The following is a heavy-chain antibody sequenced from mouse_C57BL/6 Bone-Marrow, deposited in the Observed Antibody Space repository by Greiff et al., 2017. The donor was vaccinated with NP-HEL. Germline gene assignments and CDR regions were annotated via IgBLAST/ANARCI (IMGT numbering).Heavy chain of an antibody. CDR3: ARASTVVDGAMDY. CDR2: IYPGSGNT. Sequence: QVQLKESGPELVKPGASVKISCKASGYSFTSYYIHWVKQRPGQGLEWIGWIYPGSGNTKYNEKFKGKATLTADTSSSTAYMQLSSLTSEDSAVYYCARASTVVDGAMDYWGQGTSVTVSS. CDR1: GYSFTSYY. J-gene: IGHJ4*01. D-gene: IGHD1-1*01. V-gene: IGHV1-66*01.